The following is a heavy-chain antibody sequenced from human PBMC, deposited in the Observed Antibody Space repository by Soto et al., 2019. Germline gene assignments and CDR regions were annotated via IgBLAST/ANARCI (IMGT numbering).Heavy chain of an antibody. Sequence: GASVKVSCKASGYTFTRYFIHWVRQAPGQGLEWMGWINPNSGATKYAQKFQGRVTLTRDTSINTAYMEMSMLRSDDTAVYYCARGGGTILAPLPWGQGTLVTVSS. D-gene: IGHD3-3*01. CDR1: GYTFTRYF. J-gene: IGHJ5*02. CDR3: ARGGGTILAPLP. CDR2: INPNSGAT. V-gene: IGHV1-2*02.